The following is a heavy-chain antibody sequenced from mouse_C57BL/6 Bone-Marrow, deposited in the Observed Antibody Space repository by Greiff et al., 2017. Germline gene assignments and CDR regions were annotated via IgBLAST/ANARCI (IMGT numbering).Heavy chain of an antibody. CDR3: TSRGYGRGDY. CDR1: GFTFSSYA. J-gene: IGHJ4*01. Sequence: EVRLVESGEGLVKPGGSLKLSCAASGFTFSSYAMSWVRQTPEKRLEWVAYISSGGDYIYYADTVKGSFNIPRATARNTLYLEMSSLKSEDTAMYYCTSRGYGRGDYWGQGTSVTVSS. CDR2: ISSGGDYI. D-gene: IGHD2-2*01. V-gene: IGHV5-9-1*02.